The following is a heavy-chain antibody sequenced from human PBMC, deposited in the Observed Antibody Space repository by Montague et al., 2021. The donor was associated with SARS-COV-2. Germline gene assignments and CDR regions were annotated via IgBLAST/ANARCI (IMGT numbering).Heavy chain of an antibody. D-gene: IGHD3-16*01. Sequence: TLSLTCTVSDGSITSDNYYWSWIRQPAGKGLEWIGRIFTSGNTDYSPSLTGRVTMSLDTSESQFSLKLNSVTAADTAIYYCAGVRFNAWHYFDYWGPGILVTVSS. CDR1: DGSITSDNYY. V-gene: IGHV4-61*02. CDR2: IFTSGNT. J-gene: IGHJ4*02. CDR3: AGVRFNAWHYFDY.